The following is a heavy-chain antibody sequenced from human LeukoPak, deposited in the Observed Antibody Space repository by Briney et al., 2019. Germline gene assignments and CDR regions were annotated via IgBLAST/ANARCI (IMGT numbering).Heavy chain of an antibody. J-gene: IGHJ4*02. CDR1: GYTFTSYG. CDR2: ISAYNGNT. D-gene: IGHD6-19*01. CDR3: ARDLSSGWTSLQN. V-gene: IGHV1-18*01. Sequence: ASVKVSCKASGYTFTSYGISWVRQAPGQGLEWMGWISAYNGNTNYAQKFQGRVTMTIDTATSTAYMEVRSLRSDDTAVYYCARDLSSGWTSLQNWGQGTLVTVSS.